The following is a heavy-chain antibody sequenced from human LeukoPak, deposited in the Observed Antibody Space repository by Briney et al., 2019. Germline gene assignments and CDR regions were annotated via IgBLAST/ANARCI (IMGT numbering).Heavy chain of an antibody. CDR1: GGSMSSYY. CDR2: INHSGST. Sequence: SETLSLTCTVSGGSMSSYYWSWIRQPPGKGLEWIGEINHSGSTNYNPSLKSRVTISVDTSKNQFSLKLSSVTAADTAVYYCARGLPSYFDYWGQGTLATVSS. J-gene: IGHJ4*02. V-gene: IGHV4-34*01. CDR3: ARGLPSYFDY.